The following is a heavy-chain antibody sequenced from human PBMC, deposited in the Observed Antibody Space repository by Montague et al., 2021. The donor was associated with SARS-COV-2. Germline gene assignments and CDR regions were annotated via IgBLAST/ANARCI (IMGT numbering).Heavy chain of an antibody. J-gene: IGHJ6*02. CDR2: INHSSKT. Sequence: SETLSLTCAVHGGSLSGYYWSWIRQPPAKGLEWIGEINHSSKTKXNPSLKSPVTISIDTSKNQFSLTMTSVTAADTATYYCASGIYPSGSYYNRYYYGLNIWGPGTTVIVSS. CDR3: ASGIYPSGSYYNRYYYGLNI. V-gene: IGHV4-34*01. CDR1: GGSLSGYY. D-gene: IGHD3-10*01.